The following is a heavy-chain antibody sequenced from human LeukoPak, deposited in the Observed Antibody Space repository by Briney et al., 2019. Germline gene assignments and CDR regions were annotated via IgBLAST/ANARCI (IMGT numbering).Heavy chain of an antibody. D-gene: IGHD3-3*01. CDR3: ARDRGDFWSGYYNPDAFDI. CDR2: ISYDGSNK. J-gene: IGHJ3*02. CDR1: GFTFSSYA. V-gene: IGHV3-30-3*01. Sequence: GRSLRLSCAASGFTFSSYAMHWVRQAPGKGLEWVAVISYDGSNKYYADSVKGRFTISRDNSKNTLYLQMNSLRAEDTAVYYCARDRGDFWSGYYNPDAFDIWGQGTMVTASS.